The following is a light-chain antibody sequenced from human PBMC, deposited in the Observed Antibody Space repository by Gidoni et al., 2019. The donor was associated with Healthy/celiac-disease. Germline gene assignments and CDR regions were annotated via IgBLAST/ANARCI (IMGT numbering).Light chain of an antibody. CDR1: QSLLHSNGYDY. CDR2: LGS. Sequence: DVVMTQSPPSLPVTPGEPASISCRSSQSLLHSNGYDYLDWYLQKPGQSPQLLIYLGSNRASGVPDRFSGSGSGTDFTLKISRVEAEDVGIYYCMQALQTPITFGQGTRLDIK. CDR3: MQALQTPIT. V-gene: IGKV2-28*01. J-gene: IGKJ5*01.